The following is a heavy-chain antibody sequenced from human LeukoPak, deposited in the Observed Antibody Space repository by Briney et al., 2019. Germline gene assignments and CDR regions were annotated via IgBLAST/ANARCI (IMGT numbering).Heavy chain of an antibody. Sequence: GGSLRLSCAASGFSFTTYALSWVRQAPGKGLEWISVVSGSGNTIYYADSVKGRFTISRDPSKKTVFLQMNSLRAEDTAVYYCAKYLVGATRDYFDYWGQGTLVTVSS. CDR2: VSGSGNTI. CDR1: GFSFTTYA. J-gene: IGHJ4*02. V-gene: IGHV3-23*01. D-gene: IGHD1-26*01. CDR3: AKYLVGATRDYFDY.